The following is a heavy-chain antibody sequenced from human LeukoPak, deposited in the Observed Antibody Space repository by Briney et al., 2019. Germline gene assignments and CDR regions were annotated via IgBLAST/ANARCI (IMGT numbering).Heavy chain of an antibody. J-gene: IGHJ3*02. D-gene: IGHD3-10*01. CDR1: GGSFSGYY. V-gene: IGHV4-34*01. CDR3: ARGYGAFDI. Sequence: PSETLSLTCAVYGGSFSGYYWSWIRQPPGKGLEWIGEINHSGSTNYNPSLKSRVTISVDTSKNLFSLKLSSVTAADTAVYYCARGYGAFDIWGQGTMVTVSS. CDR2: INHSGST.